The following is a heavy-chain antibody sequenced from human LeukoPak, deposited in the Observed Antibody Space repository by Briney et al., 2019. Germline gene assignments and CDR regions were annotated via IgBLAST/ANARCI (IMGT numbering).Heavy chain of an antibody. CDR2: IGSNGGST. D-gene: IGHD4-17*01. CDR1: GFTFRSYA. Sequence: GGSLRLSCAASGFTFRSYAMHWVRQAPGKGLEYVSAIGSNGGSTYYADSVKGRFTISRDNSKNTLYLQMSSLRAEDTAVYYCVKGDITVTTRSNFDYWGQGTLVTVSS. J-gene: IGHJ4*02. CDR3: VKGDITVTTRSNFDY. V-gene: IGHV3-64D*06.